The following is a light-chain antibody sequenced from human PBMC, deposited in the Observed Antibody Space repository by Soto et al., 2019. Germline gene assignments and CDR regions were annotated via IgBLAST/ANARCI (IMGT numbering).Light chain of an antibody. CDR1: SSDVGNYNL. Sequence: QSALTQPASVSGSPGQSITISCTGTSSDVGNYNLVSWYQQHPGKAPKLMIYEGSKRPSGVSNRFSGSKSGNTASLTISGLQAEDEADYYCSSYTSRAYVFGTGTKVTVL. CDR2: EGS. CDR3: SSYTSRAYV. J-gene: IGLJ1*01. V-gene: IGLV2-14*02.